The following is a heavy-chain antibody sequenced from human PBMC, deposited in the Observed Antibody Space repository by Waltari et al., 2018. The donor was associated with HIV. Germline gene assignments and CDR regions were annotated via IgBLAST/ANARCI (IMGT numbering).Heavy chain of an antibody. Sequence: QVQLVQSGADVNKPGASVRVSCTAAGYTFINYAIIFVRHATGQGLEWMGWTTTNNVNVVKRHQTHEGVTTQRNTDISTAYMERRSRRPMSTGVYFYARLGGRIWSGYRRGRDHYFLHLWRQGTLDNVPS. CDR3: ARLGGRIWSGYRRGRDHYFLHL. V-gene: IGHV1-8*01. CDR1: GYTFINYA. CDR2: TTTNNVNV. J-gene: IGHJ5*02. D-gene: IGHD3-3*01.